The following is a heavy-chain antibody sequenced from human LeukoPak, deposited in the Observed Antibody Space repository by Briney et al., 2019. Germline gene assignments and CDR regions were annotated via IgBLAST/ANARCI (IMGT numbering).Heavy chain of an antibody. Sequence: SVKVSCKASGGTFSSYAISWVRQAPGQGLEWMGGIIPIFGTANYAQKFQGRVTITADESTSTAYMELSSLRSEGTAVYYCARVPNYYDSSGYLAYFDYWGQGTLVTVSS. CDR2: IIPIFGTA. D-gene: IGHD3-22*01. CDR3: ARVPNYYDSSGYLAYFDY. V-gene: IGHV1-69*13. CDR1: GGTFSSYA. J-gene: IGHJ4*02.